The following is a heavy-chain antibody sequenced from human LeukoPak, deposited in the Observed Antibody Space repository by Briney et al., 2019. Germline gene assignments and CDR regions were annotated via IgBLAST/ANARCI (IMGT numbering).Heavy chain of an antibody. CDR2: ISGSGGST. J-gene: IGHJ4*02. CDR1: GFTFSSYA. V-gene: IGHV3-23*01. CDR3: AKVSGSYPAGYFDY. Sequence: GGSLRLSCAASGFTFSSYAMSWVRQAPGKGLEWVLGISGSGGSTYFADSVKGRFTISRDNSKNTLYLQMNSLRAEDTAVYYCAKVSGSYPAGYFDYWGQGTLVTVSS. D-gene: IGHD1-26*01.